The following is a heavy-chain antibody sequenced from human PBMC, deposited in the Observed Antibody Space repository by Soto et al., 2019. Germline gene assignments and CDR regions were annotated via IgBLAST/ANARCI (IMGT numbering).Heavy chain of an antibody. CDR1: GFTFSSYS. J-gene: IGHJ6*02. CDR3: ARYMPGDGMDV. D-gene: IGHD2-2*01. CDR2: ISSSSSYI. V-gene: IGHV3-21*01. Sequence: PGGSLRLSCAASGFTFSSYSMNWVRQALGKGLEWVSSISSSSSYIYYADSVKGRFTISRDNAKNSLYLQMNSLRAEDTAVYYCARYMPGDGMDVWGQGTTVTVSS.